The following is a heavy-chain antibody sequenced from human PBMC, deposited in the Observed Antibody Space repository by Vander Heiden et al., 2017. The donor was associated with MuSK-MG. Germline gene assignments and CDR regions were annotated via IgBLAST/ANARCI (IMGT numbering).Heavy chain of an antibody. CDR1: GSAFDDYA. J-gene: IGHJ4*02. CDR3: AKGGGSTGDYFDY. CDR2: ISWDGGST. V-gene: IGHV3-43D*03. Sequence: EVQLVESGGVVVQPGGSLRLSCAASGSAFDDYAMHWVRQAPGKGLEWVSLISWDGGSTYYADSVKGRFTISRDNSKNSLYLQMNSLRAEDTALYYCAKGGGSTGDYFDYWGQGTLVTVSS. D-gene: IGHD2-2*01.